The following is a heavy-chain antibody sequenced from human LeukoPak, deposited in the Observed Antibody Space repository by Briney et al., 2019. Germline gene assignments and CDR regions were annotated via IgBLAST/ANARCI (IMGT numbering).Heavy chain of an antibody. CDR2: INHSGST. V-gene: IGHV4-34*01. J-gene: IGHJ4*02. CDR1: GGSFSGYY. Sequence: SETLSLTCAVHGGSFSGYYWSWIRQPPGKGLEWIGEINHSGSTNYNPSLKSRVTISVDTSKNQFSLKLSSVTAADTAVYYCARVHPPFDYDSSGYYFGGVDYWGQGTLVTVSS. D-gene: IGHD3-22*01. CDR3: ARVHPPFDYDSSGYYFGGVDY.